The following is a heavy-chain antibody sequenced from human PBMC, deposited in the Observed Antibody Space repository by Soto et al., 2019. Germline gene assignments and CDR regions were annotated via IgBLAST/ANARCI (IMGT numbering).Heavy chain of an antibody. V-gene: IGHV3-30-3*01. CDR1: GFTFSSYA. CDR2: ISYDGSNK. J-gene: IGHJ4*02. Sequence: QVQLVESGGGVVQPGRSLRLSCAASGFTFSSYAMHWVRQAPGKGLEWVAVISYDGSNKYYADSVKGRFTISRDNSKNTLYLQMNSLRAEDTAVYYCARDRSIAVAGFDYWGQGTLVTVSS. CDR3: ARDRSIAVAGFDY. D-gene: IGHD6-19*01.